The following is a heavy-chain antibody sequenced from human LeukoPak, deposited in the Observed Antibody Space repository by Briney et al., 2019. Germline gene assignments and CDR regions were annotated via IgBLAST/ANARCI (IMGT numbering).Heavy chain of an antibody. J-gene: IGHJ4*02. CDR1: GGSISSSSYY. CDR3: ASNYYDSSGYPDY. CDR2: IYYSGST. V-gene: IGHV4-39*07. Sequence: SETLSLTCTVSGGSISSSSYYWGWIRQPPGKGLEWIGSIYYSGSTYYNPSLKSRVTISVDTSKDQFSLKLSSVTAADTAVYYCASNYYDSSGYPDYWGQGTLVTVSS. D-gene: IGHD3-22*01.